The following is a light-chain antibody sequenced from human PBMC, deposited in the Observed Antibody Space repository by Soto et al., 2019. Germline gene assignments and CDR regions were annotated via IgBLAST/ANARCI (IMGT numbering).Light chain of an antibody. CDR1: SSDVGGYNY. CDR2: EVS. J-gene: IGLJ2*01. V-gene: IGLV2-14*01. CDR3: SSYTSRSTHVV. Sequence: QSVLTQPASVSGSPGQSITISCTGTSSDVGGYNYVSWYRQHPGKAPKLMIYEVSNRPSGVSNRFSGSKSGNTAFLTISGRQADDEADYYCSSYTSRSTHVVFGGGTKVTVL.